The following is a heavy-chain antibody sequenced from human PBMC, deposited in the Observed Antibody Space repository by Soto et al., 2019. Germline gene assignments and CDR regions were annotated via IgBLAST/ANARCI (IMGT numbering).Heavy chain of an antibody. CDR3: ARDGTAGELDYYYYYGMDV. CDR2: IKQDGSEK. J-gene: IGHJ6*02. CDR1: GFTFSSYW. D-gene: IGHD6-13*01. V-gene: IGHV3-7*01. Sequence: EVQLVESGGGLVQPGGSLRLSCAASGFTFSSYWMTWVRQAPGKGLEWVANIKQDGSEKYYVDSVKGRFTISRDNAKNSLYLQMNSLRAEDTAVYYCARDGTAGELDYYYYYGMDVWGQGTTVTVSS.